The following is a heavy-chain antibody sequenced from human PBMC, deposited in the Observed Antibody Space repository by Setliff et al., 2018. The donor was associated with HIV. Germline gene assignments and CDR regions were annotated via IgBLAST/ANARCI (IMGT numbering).Heavy chain of an antibody. Sequence: SETLSLTCTVSGDSISSSRSFWGWIRQSPGKGLEWIGSIYFSESVFYNPSLNSRVIISIDTSRNQFSLKLSSVTGADTAVYYCARVSSVIELQGGDYFDSWGQGLLVTVSS. D-gene: IGHD1-7*01. CDR3: ARVSSVIELQGGDYFDS. CDR1: GDSISSSRSF. CDR2: IYFSESV. V-gene: IGHV4-39*07. J-gene: IGHJ4*02.